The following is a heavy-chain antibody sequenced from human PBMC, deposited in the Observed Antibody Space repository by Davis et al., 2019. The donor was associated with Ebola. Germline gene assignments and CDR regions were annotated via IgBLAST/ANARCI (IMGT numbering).Heavy chain of an antibody. D-gene: IGHD1/OR15-1a*01. J-gene: IGHJ4*02. CDR3: ARPDRSIRTTPGY. CDR1: GFTFSSHW. Sequence: GESLKISCAASGFTFSSHWMSWVRQAPGKGLEWVANINPDGGYKQYVDSMEGRFTISRDNAKNLLYLQMNSLRVEDTAVYYCARPDRSIRTTPGYWGQGTLVTVSS. CDR2: INPDGGYK. V-gene: IGHV3-7*01.